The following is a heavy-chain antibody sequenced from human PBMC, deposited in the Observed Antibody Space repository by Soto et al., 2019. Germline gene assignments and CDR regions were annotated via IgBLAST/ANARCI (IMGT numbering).Heavy chain of an antibody. D-gene: IGHD3-3*01. CDR2: IYYSGST. V-gene: IGHV4-59*01. CDR3: ARVGYDFWSGWVRMDYYYGMDV. Sequence: SETLSLTCTVSGGSISSYYWSWIRQPPGKGLEWIGYIYYSGSTNYNPSLKSRVTISVDTSKNQFSLKLSSVTAADTAVYYCARVGYDFWSGWVRMDYYYGMDVWGQGTTVTVSS. J-gene: IGHJ6*02. CDR1: GGSISSYY.